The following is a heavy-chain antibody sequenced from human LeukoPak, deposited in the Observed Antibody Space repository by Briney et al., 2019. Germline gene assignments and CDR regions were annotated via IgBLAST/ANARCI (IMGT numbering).Heavy chain of an antibody. CDR3: TKDPNGDYVGAFDP. J-gene: IGHJ5*02. D-gene: IGHD4-17*01. CDR2: ITAGHYPT. V-gene: IGHV3-23*01. Sequence: GGPLRLSCAASGFSFSSFAMTWVRQTPGKGLEWVSSITAGHYPTYYTDSVKGRFTISRDNSKNTLYLQMNSLRADDTAVYYCTKDPNGDYVGAFDPWGQGTLVTVSS. CDR1: GFSFSSFA.